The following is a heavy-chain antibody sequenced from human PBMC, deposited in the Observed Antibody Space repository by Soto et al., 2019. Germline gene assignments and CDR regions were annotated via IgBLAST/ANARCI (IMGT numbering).Heavy chain of an antibody. J-gene: IGHJ4*02. D-gene: IGHD1-1*01. Sequence: GGSLRLSCVTSGFTFSDYNMNWVRHAPGKGLEWIAYISGGGVPVYYADSVKGRFTISRDNAKNSLYLQLNHLRDEDTAIYYCARGRANYYFDFWGQGALVTVSS. V-gene: IGHV3-48*02. CDR3: ARGRANYYFDF. CDR1: GFTFSDYN. CDR2: ISGGGVPV.